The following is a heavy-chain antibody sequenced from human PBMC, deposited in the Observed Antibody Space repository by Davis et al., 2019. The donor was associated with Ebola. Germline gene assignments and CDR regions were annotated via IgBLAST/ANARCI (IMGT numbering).Heavy chain of an antibody. CDR3: ARRVVSHYDFWSGYFFDY. Sequence: PSETLSLTCTVSGGSISSSSYYWGWIRQPPGKGLEWIGSIYYSGSTYYNPSLKSRVTISVDTSKNQFSLKLSSVTAADTAVYYCARRVVSHYDFWSGYFFDYWGQGTLVTVSS. J-gene: IGHJ4*02. CDR2: IYYSGST. D-gene: IGHD3-3*01. CDR1: GGSISSSSYY. V-gene: IGHV4-39*01.